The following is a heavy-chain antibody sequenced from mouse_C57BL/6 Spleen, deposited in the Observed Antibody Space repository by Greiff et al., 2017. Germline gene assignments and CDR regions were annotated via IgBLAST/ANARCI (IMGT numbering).Heavy chain of an antibody. J-gene: IGHJ3*01. V-gene: IGHV1-76*01. Sequence: VQLQQSGAELVRPGASVKLSCKASGYTFTDYYINWVKQRPGQGLEWIARIYPGSGNTYYNEKFKGKATLTAEKSSSTAYMQLSGLTSEDSAVYVCARGGLEFAYWGQGTLVTVSA. CDR3: ARGGLEFAY. CDR2: IYPGSGNT. CDR1: GYTFTDYY. D-gene: IGHD3-1*01.